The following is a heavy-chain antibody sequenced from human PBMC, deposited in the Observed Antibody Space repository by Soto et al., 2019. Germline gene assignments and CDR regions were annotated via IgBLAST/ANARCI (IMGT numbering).Heavy chain of an antibody. CDR1: GYTFSNYG. D-gene: IGHD3-16*01. J-gene: IGHJ6*02. CDR2: ISGYNGNT. CDR3: AMVDVYVTPSPQDV. Sequence: GASVKVSCKASGYTFSNYGFSWVRQAPGQGLEWMGWISGYNGNTNYAERLQGRVTMTTDTSTSTAYMELTSLRSNDTAIYYCAMVDVYVTPSPQDVWGQGTTVTVSS. V-gene: IGHV1-18*01.